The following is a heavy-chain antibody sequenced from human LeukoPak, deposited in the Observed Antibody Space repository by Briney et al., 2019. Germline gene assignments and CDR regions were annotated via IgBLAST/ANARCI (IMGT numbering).Heavy chain of an antibody. J-gene: IGHJ3*02. CDR2: INHRGST. D-gene: IGHD3-3*01. V-gene: IGHV4-34*01. CDR1: GGSFSGYY. Sequence: SETLSLTCAVYGGSFSGYYRSWIRQPPGKGLEGIGEINHRGSTNYNPSLTSRVTISVDTSKDQFSLKLSSVTAADTAVYYCGRYYDFWSGYPRAFDIWGQGTMVTVSS. CDR3: GRYYDFWSGYPRAFDI.